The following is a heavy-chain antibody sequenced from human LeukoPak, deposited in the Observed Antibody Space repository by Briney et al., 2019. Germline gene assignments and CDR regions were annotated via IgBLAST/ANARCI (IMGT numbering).Heavy chain of an antibody. Sequence: GGSLRLSCAASGFGVSTNYMSWVRQAPGKGLEWVSLIYSGGITYYADSVKGRLTISRDNSKNTLYLQMNSLRAEDTAMYYCARGPGMIPDSWGQGTLVTVSS. D-gene: IGHD3-10*01. J-gene: IGHJ4*02. CDR1: GFGVSTNY. CDR2: IYSGGIT. CDR3: ARGPGMIPDS. V-gene: IGHV3-53*01.